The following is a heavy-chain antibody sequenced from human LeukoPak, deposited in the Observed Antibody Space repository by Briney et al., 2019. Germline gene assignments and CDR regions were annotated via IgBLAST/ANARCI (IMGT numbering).Heavy chain of an antibody. CDR2: ISAGGSST. J-gene: IGHJ5*02. V-gene: IGHV3-23*01. Sequence: GGSLRLSCAASGLSFSSYAMNWVRQAPGKGLDWVSTISAGGSSTYYADSVKGRFTISRDNSKNTLYLQMNSLRAEDTAVYYCAKGGYCSSSSCYYGWFDPWGQGTLVTVSS. D-gene: IGHD2-2*01. CDR1: GLSFSSYA. CDR3: AKGGYCSSSSCYYGWFDP.